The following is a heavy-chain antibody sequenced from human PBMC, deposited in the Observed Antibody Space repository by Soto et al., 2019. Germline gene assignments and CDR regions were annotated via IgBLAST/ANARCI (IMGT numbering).Heavy chain of an antibody. V-gene: IGHV3-15*07. CDR3: TSRIRTTNDN. D-gene: IGHD1-1*01. Sequence: EVQLVESGGGLVKPGEPLRLSCVASGFPFTTVWMNWVRQAPGKGPEWLGRVKTQAEGATTDYAAPAKGRFTIFRDDSINAVYLQMTSLRIEDTALYYCTSRIRTTNDNWGQGTLVTVSS. J-gene: IGHJ4*02. CDR1: GFPFTTVW. CDR2: VKTQAEGATT.